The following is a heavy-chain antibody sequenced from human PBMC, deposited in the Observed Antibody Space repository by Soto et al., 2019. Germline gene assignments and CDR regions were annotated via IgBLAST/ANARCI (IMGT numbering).Heavy chain of an antibody. CDR1: EYTFTHYP. Sequence: VQHVQSGAEETRPGASVKISCKASEYTFTHYPIHWVRQAPGQRLEWLGWINAGDDNAKYSQSFQGRVSITRDTASSTAYMELSSLTSEDTAVYYCASWAEYRSDWSGPYDYWGQGTLVTVSS. CDR2: INAGDDNA. D-gene: IGHD6-19*01. CDR3: ASWAEYRSDWSGPYDY. J-gene: IGHJ4*02. V-gene: IGHV1-3*05.